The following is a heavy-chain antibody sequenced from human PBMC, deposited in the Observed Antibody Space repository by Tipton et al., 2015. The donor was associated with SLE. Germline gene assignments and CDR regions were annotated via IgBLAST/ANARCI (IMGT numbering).Heavy chain of an antibody. CDR2: IWYDGSNK. V-gene: IGHV3-33*08. Sequence: RSLRLSCAASGFTFSNYGMHWVRQAPGKGLEWVAVIWYDGSNKYYADSVKGRFTISRDDSKNTLYLQMSSLRPEDTALYYCARDPHKYSSPWYYFEYWGQGTVVTVSS. CDR3: ARDPHKYSSPWYYFEY. D-gene: IGHD6-19*01. J-gene: IGHJ4*02. CDR1: GFTFSNYG.